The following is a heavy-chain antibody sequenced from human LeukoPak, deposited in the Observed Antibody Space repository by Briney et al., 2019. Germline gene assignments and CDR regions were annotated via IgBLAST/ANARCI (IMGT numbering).Heavy chain of an antibody. CDR2: ISSSSSYI. Sequence: GGSLRLSCAASGFTFSSYSMNWVRQAPGKGLEWVSSISSSSSYIYYADSVKGRFTISRDSAKNSLYLQMNSLRAEDTAVYYCAVLTVVTASPRAFDIWGQGTMVTVSS. J-gene: IGHJ3*02. V-gene: IGHV3-21*01. CDR1: GFTFSSYS. D-gene: IGHD2-21*02. CDR3: AVLTVVTASPRAFDI.